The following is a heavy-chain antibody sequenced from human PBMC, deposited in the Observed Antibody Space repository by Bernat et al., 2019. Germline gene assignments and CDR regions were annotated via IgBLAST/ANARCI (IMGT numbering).Heavy chain of an antibody. J-gene: IGHJ3*02. CDR3: ARVGGYDSADAFDI. V-gene: IGHV3-48*03. CDR2: ISSSGSTI. D-gene: IGHD5-12*01. CDR1: GFTFSSYE. Sequence: EVQLVESGGGLVQPGGSLRLSCAASGFTFSSYEMNWVRQAPGKGLEWVSYISSSGSTIYYADSVKGRFTIYRDNAKNSLYLQMNSLGAEDTAVYYCARVGGYDSADAFDIWGQGTMVTVSS.